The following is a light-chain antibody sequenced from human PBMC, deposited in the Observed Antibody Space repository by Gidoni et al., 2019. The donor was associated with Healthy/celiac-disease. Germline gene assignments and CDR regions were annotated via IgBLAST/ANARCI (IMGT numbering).Light chain of an antibody. CDR1: QSVLYSSNNKIY. V-gene: IGKV4-1*01. CDR3: QQYYSTPWT. CDR2: WAS. J-gene: IGKJ1*01. Sequence: IVMTQSPASLAVSLGERATINCKSSQSVLYSSNNKIYLAWYQQKPGQPPKLLIYWASTRESGVPDRFSGSGSGTDFTLTISSLQAEDVAVYYCQQYYSTPWTFGQGTKVEIK.